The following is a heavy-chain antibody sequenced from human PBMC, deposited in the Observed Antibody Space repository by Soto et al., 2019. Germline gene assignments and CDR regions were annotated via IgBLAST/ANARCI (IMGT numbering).Heavy chain of an antibody. J-gene: IGHJ5*02. V-gene: IGHV1-2*02. CDR2: INTNSGDT. D-gene: IGHD1-1*01. CDR3: ARDHQERILYNWCDP. Sequence: ASVKVACKASGYTFAGCYMHWVRQAPGQGLEWMGWINTNSGDTQYAQKFQGRVTMTSDTSISTAYMELRSLRVDETAVYYCARDHQERILYNWCDPWGQGTRVTVSS. CDR1: GYTFAGCY.